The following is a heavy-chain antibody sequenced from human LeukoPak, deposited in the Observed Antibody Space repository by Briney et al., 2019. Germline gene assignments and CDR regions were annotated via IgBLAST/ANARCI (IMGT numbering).Heavy chain of an antibody. CDR2: ISYDGSNK. CDR3: ARGSEGPIDY. V-gene: IGHV3-30-3*01. J-gene: IGHJ4*02. CDR1: GFTFSSYA. D-gene: IGHD2-15*01. Sequence: GRSLRLSCAASGFTFSSYAMRWVRQAPGKGLEWVAVISYDGSNKYYADSVKGRFTISRDNSKNTLYLQMNSLRAEDTAVYYCARGSEGPIDYWGQGTLVTVSS.